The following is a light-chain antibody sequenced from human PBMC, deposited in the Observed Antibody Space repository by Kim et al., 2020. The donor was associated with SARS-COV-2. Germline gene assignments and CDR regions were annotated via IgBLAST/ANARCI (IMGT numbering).Light chain of an antibody. V-gene: IGLV2-14*01. Sequence: QSALTQPASVSGSPGQSITISCTGTSSNVGGYNYVSWYQQHPGKVPKVMIYGVTKRPSGVSNRFSGSKSGNTASLTISGLQAEDEADYYCSSYTTSSTPNWVFGGGTKLTVL. CDR1: SSNVGGYNY. CDR2: GVT. CDR3: SSYTTSSTPNWV. J-gene: IGLJ3*02.